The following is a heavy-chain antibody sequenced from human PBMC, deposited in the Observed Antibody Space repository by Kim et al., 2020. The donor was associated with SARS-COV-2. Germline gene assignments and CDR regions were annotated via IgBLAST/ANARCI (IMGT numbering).Heavy chain of an antibody. J-gene: IGHJ4*02. Sequence: SETLSLTCTVSGGSISSYYWSWIRQPPGKGLEWIGYIYYSGSTNYNPSLKSRVTISVDTSKNQFSLKLSSETAADTAVYYCARVRGSITIFGVVIHEFDYWGQGTLVTVSS. V-gene: IGHV4-59*13. D-gene: IGHD3-3*01. CDR2: IYYSGST. CDR1: GGSISSYY. CDR3: ARVRGSITIFGVVIHEFDY.